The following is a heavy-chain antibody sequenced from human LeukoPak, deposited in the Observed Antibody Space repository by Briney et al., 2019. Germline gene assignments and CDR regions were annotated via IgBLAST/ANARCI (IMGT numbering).Heavy chain of an antibody. D-gene: IGHD3-22*01. V-gene: IGHV1-46*01. Sequence: ASVKVSCKTSGFTFTTYYIHWVRHAPGQGLEWMGMINPSVGTAGYARKFQGRLTMTRDTSTSTVYMDLSSLRSEDTAVYYCARRGYHYDSGDYYYWFDPWGQGTLVTVSS. CDR2: INPSVGTA. J-gene: IGHJ5*02. CDR3: ARRGYHYDSGDYYYWFDP. CDR1: GFTFTTYY.